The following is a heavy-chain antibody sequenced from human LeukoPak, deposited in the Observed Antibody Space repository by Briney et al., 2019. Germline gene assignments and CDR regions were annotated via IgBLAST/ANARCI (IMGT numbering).Heavy chain of an antibody. D-gene: IGHD6-19*01. CDR3: AITTVAGLLFDY. V-gene: IGHV5-10-1*01. J-gene: IGHJ4*02. CDR1: GSIFTSYW. Sequence: PGASLQISGKGSGSIFTSYWIRWGRQLPGKGLEWMGRIDPSDSYTNYSPSFQGHVTISADKSISTAYLQWSSLKASDTAMYYCAITTVAGLLFDYWGQGTLVTVSS. CDR2: IDPSDSYT.